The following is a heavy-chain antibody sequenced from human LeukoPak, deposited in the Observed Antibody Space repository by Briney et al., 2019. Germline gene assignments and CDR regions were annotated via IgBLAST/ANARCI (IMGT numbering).Heavy chain of an antibody. Sequence: SETLSLTCTVSGGSISSGDYYWSWIRQPPGKGLEWIGEINHSGSTNYNPSLKSRVTISVDTSKNQFSLKLSSVTAADTAVYYCARGGYYYDSSGYLSYWGQGTLVTVSS. CDR2: INHSGST. CDR1: GGSISSGDYY. J-gene: IGHJ4*02. CDR3: ARGGYYYDSSGYLSY. D-gene: IGHD3-22*01. V-gene: IGHV4-39*07.